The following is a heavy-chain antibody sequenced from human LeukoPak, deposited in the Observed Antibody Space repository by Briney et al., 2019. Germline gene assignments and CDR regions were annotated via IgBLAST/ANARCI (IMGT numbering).Heavy chain of an antibody. V-gene: IGHV3-53*01. J-gene: IGHJ4*02. Sequence: PGGSLRLSCAASGFTVSSNYMSWVRQAPGKGLEWVSVIYSGGSTYYPDSVKGRFTISRDNSKNTLYLQMNSLRAEDTAVYYCAISGYDVYYFDYWGQGTLVTVSS. D-gene: IGHD5-12*01. CDR1: GFTVSSNY. CDR2: IYSGGST. CDR3: AISGYDVYYFDY.